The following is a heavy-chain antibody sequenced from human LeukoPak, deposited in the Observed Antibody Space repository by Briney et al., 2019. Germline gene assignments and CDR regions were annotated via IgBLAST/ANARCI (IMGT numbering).Heavy chain of an antibody. J-gene: IGHJ6*02. CDR2: ISAYNGNT. D-gene: IGHD2-2*02. V-gene: IGHV1-18*01. CDR3: ARGPCSSTSCYTLWYYYYGMDV. Sequence: SVKVSCKASGYTFTSYGISWVRQAPGQGLEWMGWISAYNGNTNYAQKLQGRVTMTTDTSTSTAYMELRSLRSDDTAVYYCARGPCSSTSCYTLWYYYYGMDVWGQGTTVTVSS. CDR1: GYTFTSYG.